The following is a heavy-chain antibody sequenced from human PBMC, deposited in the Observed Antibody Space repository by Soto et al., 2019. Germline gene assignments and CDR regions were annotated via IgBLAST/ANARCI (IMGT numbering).Heavy chain of an antibody. Sequence: SLRLSCAASGFTFSSYVMNWVRQAPGKGLEWVSSISRSSTYIYYADSTKGRFTISRDNAKNSLYLQMSSLRAEDTAVYYCARGYGDYDYFDFWGQGTLVTVSS. D-gene: IGHD4-17*01. CDR3: ARGYGDYDYFDF. V-gene: IGHV3-21*01. CDR2: ISRSSTYI. J-gene: IGHJ4*02. CDR1: GFTFSSYV.